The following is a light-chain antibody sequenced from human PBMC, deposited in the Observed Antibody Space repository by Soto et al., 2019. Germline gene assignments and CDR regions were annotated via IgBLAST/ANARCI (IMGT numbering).Light chain of an antibody. V-gene: IGKV1D-12*01. Sequence: DIQMTHSPSSVSASVGDRVTITCRASQAISTWLARYQQKPGKAPKLLIYAASNLQTGVPSRFSGSGSGTDFTLTISSLQPEDFATYYCQQANSFPRTFGQGTKVEIK. CDR3: QQANSFPRT. CDR2: AAS. J-gene: IGKJ1*01. CDR1: QAISTW.